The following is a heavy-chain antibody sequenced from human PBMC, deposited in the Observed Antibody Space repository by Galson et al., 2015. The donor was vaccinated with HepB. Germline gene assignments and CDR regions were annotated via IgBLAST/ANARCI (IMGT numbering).Heavy chain of an antibody. D-gene: IGHD2-15*01. V-gene: IGHV3-33*01. J-gene: IGHJ5*02. CDR2: IWYDGSNK. Sequence: SLRLSCAASGFTFSNYGMHWVRQAPGKGLEWVAVIWYDGSNKYYADSAKGRFIISSDNPKNTLYIQMNSPRAEDTAVYYCAREENYCSGGSCYWNWFDPWGQGTLVTVSS. CDR3: AREENYCSGGSCYWNWFDP. CDR1: GFTFSNYG.